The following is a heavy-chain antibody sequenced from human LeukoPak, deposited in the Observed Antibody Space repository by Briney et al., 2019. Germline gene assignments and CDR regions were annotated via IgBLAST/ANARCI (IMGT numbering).Heavy chain of an antibody. CDR3: ARVLAIDYYDSSGYYS. Sequence: PGGSLRLSCAASGFTFSSYWMHWVRQAPGKGLVWVSRINSDGSSTNYADSVKGRFTISRDNAKNTLYLQMNSLRAEDTAVYYCARVLAIDYYDSSGYYSWGRGTLVTVSS. J-gene: IGHJ4*02. CDR1: GFTFSSYW. V-gene: IGHV3-74*01. D-gene: IGHD3-22*01. CDR2: INSDGSST.